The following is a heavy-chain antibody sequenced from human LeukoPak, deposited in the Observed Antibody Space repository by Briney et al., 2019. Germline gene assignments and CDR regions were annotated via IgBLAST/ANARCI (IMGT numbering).Heavy chain of an antibody. D-gene: IGHD4-23*01. Sequence: GGSLRLSCAASGFSFSSYAMSWVHQAPGKGLEWVSTISGSGGSTYYADSVKGRFTISRDNSKNTLNLQMNSLRADDTAVYYCAKYASTVLTPFDYWGQGTLVTVSS. CDR2: ISGSGGST. J-gene: IGHJ4*02. V-gene: IGHV3-23*01. CDR1: GFSFSSYA. CDR3: AKYASTVLTPFDY.